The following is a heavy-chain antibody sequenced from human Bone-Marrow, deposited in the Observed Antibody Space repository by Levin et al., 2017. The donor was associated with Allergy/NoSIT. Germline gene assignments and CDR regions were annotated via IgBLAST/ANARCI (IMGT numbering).Heavy chain of an antibody. Sequence: ASVKVSCKASGYTFTSYYMHWVRQAPGQGLEWMGIINPSGGSTSYAQKFQGRVTMTRDTSTSTVYMELSSLRSEDTAVYYCARDVVDTAMVTIPDYWGQGTLVTVSS. CDR2: INPSGGST. D-gene: IGHD5-18*01. CDR1: GYTFTSYY. J-gene: IGHJ4*02. CDR3: ARDVVDTAMVTIPDY. V-gene: IGHV1-46*01.